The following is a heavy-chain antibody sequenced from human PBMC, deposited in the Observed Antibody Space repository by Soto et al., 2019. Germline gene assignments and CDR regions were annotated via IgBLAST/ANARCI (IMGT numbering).Heavy chain of an antibody. CDR2: ISYDGSNK. V-gene: IGHV3-30-3*01. CDR3: AREGAAAGKKLFDY. J-gene: IGHJ4*02. CDR1: GFTFSSYA. D-gene: IGHD6-13*01. Sequence: QVQLVESGGGVVQPGRSLRLSCAASGFTFSSYAMHWVRQAPGKGLEWVAVISYDGSNKYYADSVKGRFTISRDNSKNPLYLPMNSLRAEDTAVYYCAREGAAAGKKLFDYWGQGTLVTVSS.